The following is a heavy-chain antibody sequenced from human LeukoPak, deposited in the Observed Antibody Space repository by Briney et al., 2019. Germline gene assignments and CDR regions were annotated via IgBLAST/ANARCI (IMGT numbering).Heavy chain of an antibody. J-gene: IGHJ4*02. CDR3: ARDSGDDYTGRYYFDL. CDR1: GFSFSSHA. D-gene: IGHD4-23*01. CDR2: ISYHGTTK. Sequence: GRSLRLSCAASGFSFSSHAIHWVRQLPGKGLEWLAAISYHGTTKFYADSVKGRFTISRDNSKNTLFLEINSLRPEDTALYYCARDSGDDYTGRYYFDLWGQGTLVTVSS. V-gene: IGHV3-30-3*01.